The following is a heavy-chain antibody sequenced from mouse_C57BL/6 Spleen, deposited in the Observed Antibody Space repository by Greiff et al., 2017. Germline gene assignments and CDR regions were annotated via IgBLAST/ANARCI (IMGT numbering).Heavy chain of an antibody. V-gene: IGHV1-80*01. D-gene: IGHD2-4*01. Sequence: VQLQQSGAELVKPGASVKISCKASGYAFSSYWMNWVKQRPGKGLEWIGQIYPGDGDTNYNGKFKGKATLTSDNSSSTAYMQLSSLASEDSAVYFCARSPYDYVVDYWGQGTTLTVSS. J-gene: IGHJ2*01. CDR1: GYAFSSYW. CDR3: ARSPYDYVVDY. CDR2: IYPGDGDT.